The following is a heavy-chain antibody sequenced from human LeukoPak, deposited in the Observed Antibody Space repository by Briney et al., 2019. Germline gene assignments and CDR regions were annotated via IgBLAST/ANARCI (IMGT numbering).Heavy chain of an antibody. V-gene: IGHV4-4*07. Sequence: SETLSLTCTVSGGSISSYSWSWIRQPAGKGLEWIGRVYTSGRTNYNPSLMSRVTMSVDTSKNQFSLKLTSVTAADTAVYYCARDSSFGGFNFDYWGQGTLVTVSS. J-gene: IGHJ4*02. D-gene: IGHD3-3*01. CDR2: VYTSGRT. CDR1: GGSISSYS. CDR3: ARDSSFGGFNFDY.